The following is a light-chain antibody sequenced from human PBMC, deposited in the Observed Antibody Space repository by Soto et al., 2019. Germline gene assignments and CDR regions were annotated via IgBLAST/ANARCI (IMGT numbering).Light chain of an antibody. J-gene: IGKJ5*01. CDR2: AAS. CDR1: QSISSY. V-gene: IGKV1-39*01. Sequence: IQMTQVPSSLSASVGDRVTITCRASQSISSYLNWYQQKPGKAPKLLIYAASSLQSGVPSRFSGSGSGTDFTLTISSLQPEDFATYYCQQSYSTLSITFGQGTRLELK. CDR3: QQSYSTLSIT.